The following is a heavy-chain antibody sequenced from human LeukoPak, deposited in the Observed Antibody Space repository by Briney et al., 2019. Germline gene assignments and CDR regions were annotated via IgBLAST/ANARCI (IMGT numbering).Heavy chain of an antibody. J-gene: IGHJ4*02. CDR3: VKEGEVVITHRFDS. CDR2: INSDGSST. D-gene: IGHD3-22*01. CDR1: GLTFSSYW. Sequence: RGGSLRLSCAASGLTFSSYWMHWVRQAPGKGLVWVSRINSDGSSTSYADSVKGRFTISRDNAKSTLYLQMNSLRAEDTAVYYCVKEGEVVITHRFDSWGQGTLVTVSS. V-gene: IGHV3-74*01.